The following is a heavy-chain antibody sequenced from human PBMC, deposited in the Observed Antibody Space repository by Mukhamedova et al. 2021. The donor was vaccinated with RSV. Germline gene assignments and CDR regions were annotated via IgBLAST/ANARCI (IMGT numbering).Heavy chain of an antibody. CDR2: INHSGST. Sequence: IRQPPGKGLEWIGEINHSGSTNYNPSLKNRVTISVDTSKNQFSPKLSSVTAADTAVYYCARRGLREYFDYWGQGTLVTVSS. J-gene: IGHJ4*02. V-gene: IGHV4-34*01. D-gene: IGHD4-17*01. CDR3: ARRGLREYFDY.